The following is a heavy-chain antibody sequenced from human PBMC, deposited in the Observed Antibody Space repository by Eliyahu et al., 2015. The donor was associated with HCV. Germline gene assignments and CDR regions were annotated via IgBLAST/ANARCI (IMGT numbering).Heavy chain of an antibody. V-gene: IGHV3-73*02. Sequence: EVQLVESGGGLVQPGGSLXLXCAAXGFXFSXSAXHXVRQASGKGLEWVGRIRSKANSYATAYAASVKGRFTTSRDDSKNTAYLQMNSLKTEDTAVYYCTRLPNYYYYGMDVWGQGTTVTVSS. CDR1: GFXFSXSA. J-gene: IGHJ6*02. CDR3: TRLPNYYYYGMDV. CDR2: IRSKANSYAT.